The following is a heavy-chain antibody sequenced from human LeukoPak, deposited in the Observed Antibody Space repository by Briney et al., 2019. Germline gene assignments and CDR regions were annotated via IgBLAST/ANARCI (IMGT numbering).Heavy chain of an antibody. CDR1: GFTFSSYA. D-gene: IGHD5-18*01. V-gene: IGHV3-30*04. Sequence: QPGRPVRLSCAASGFTFSSYAMDGVRQAPGKGRVGVAVVSYDGSNKFHADSVRGRFTISRDNSKNTLYLQMNSLRAEDTAVYYCARDWSLGYSIDYWGQGTLVTVSS. J-gene: IGHJ4*02. CDR3: ARDWSLGYSIDY. CDR2: VSYDGSNK.